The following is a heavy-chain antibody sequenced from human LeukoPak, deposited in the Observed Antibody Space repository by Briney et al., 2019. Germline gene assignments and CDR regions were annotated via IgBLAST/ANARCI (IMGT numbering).Heavy chain of an antibody. J-gene: IGHJ6*03. V-gene: IGHV3-21*01. CDR3: ARDLRGDYSYYYMDV. CDR2: ISSSSSYI. Sequence: PGGSLRLSCAASGLTFSSYSMNWVRQAPGKGLEWVSSISSSSSYIYYADSVKGRFTISRDNAKNSLYLQMNSLRAEDTAVYYCARDLRGDYSYYYMDVWGKGTTVTVSS. D-gene: IGHD2-21*01. CDR1: GLTFSSYS.